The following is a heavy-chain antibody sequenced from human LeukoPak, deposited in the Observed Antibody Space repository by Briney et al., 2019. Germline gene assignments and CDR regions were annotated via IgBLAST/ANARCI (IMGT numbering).Heavy chain of an antibody. D-gene: IGHD1-14*01. CDR1: GFTFSSYG. J-gene: IGHJ4*02. Sequence: GGSLRLSCAASGFTFSSYGMHWVRQAPGKGLEWVAVISYDGSNKYYADSVKGRSTISRDNSKNTLYLQMNSLRAEDTAVYYCAKEGITSHDFDYWGQGTLVTVSS. CDR2: ISYDGSNK. V-gene: IGHV3-30*18. CDR3: AKEGITSHDFDY.